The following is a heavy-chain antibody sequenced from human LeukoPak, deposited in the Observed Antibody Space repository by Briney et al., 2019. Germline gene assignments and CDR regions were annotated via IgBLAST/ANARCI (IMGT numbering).Heavy chain of an antibody. Sequence: SVKVSCKASGGTFSSYAISWVRQAPGQGLEWMGGIIPIFGTANYAQKFQGRVTITADESTSTAYMELRSLRSDDTAVYYCARDGYYDSSGYYYFDYWGQGTLVTVSS. CDR1: GGTFSSYA. V-gene: IGHV1-69*13. D-gene: IGHD3-22*01. CDR2: IIPIFGTA. CDR3: ARDGYYDSSGYYYFDY. J-gene: IGHJ4*02.